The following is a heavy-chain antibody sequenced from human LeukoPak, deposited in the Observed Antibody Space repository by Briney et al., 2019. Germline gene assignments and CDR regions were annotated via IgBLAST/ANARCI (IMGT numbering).Heavy chain of an antibody. J-gene: IGHJ4*02. CDR1: GYTFTYYV. CDR2: INAYNGNT. CDR3: ARGDKPYDY. V-gene: IGHV1-18*01. Sequence: ASVKVSCKTSGYTFTYYVISWVRQAPGQGLEWMGWINAYNGNTNDAQKFQGRVTMTTDTSTSTAYMELRSLRSDDTAVYYCARGDKPYDYWGQGTLVSVSS.